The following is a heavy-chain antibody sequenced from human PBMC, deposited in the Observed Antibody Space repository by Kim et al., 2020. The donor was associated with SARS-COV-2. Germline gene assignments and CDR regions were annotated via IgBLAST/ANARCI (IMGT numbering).Heavy chain of an antibody. Sequence: ASVKVSCKVSGYTLTELSMHWVRQAPGKGLEWMGGFDPEDGETIYAQKFQGRVTMTEDTSTDTAYMELSSLRSEDTAVYYCATDLEWSKSYWYFDLWGRGTLVTVSS. CDR1: GYTLTELS. CDR3: ATDLEWSKSYWYFDL. D-gene: IGHD3-3*01. CDR2: FDPEDGET. J-gene: IGHJ2*01. V-gene: IGHV1-24*01.